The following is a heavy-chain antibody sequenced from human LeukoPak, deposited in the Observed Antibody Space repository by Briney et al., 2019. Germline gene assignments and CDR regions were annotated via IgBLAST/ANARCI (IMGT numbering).Heavy chain of an antibody. J-gene: IGHJ3*02. CDR1: GFTFSSYG. CDR3: ARNVGAYCSGGSCSSRGAFDI. V-gene: IGHV3-30*03. D-gene: IGHD2-15*01. Sequence: GGSLRLSCAASGFTFSSYGMHWVRQAPGKGLEWVAVISYDGSNKYYADSVKGRFTISRDNSKNTLYLQMNSLRAEDKAVYYCARNVGAYCSGGSCSSRGAFDIWGQGTMVTVSS. CDR2: ISYDGSNK.